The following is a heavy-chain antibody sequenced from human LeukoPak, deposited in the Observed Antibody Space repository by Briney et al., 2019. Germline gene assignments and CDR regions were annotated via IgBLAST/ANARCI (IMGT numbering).Heavy chain of an antibody. CDR3: ARGDGYNYFVH. V-gene: IGHV3-66*01. CDR1: GFTVSNTY. CDR2: IYSGGTT. Sequence: GGSLRLSCAASGFTVSNTYMSWVRQAAGKGLEWVSVIYSGGTTYYADSVKGRFTISRDNSKNTLYLQMNSLRAEDTALYYCARGDGYNYFVHWGQGTLVTVSS. D-gene: IGHD5-24*01. J-gene: IGHJ4*02.